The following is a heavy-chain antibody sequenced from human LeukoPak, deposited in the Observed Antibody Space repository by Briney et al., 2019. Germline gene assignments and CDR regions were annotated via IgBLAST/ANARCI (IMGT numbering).Heavy chain of an antibody. D-gene: IGHD1-1*01. Sequence: GGSLRLSCAASGFTFSSYAMHWVRQAPGKGLEWVAVISYDGNNKYYADSVKGRFTISRDNAKNSLYLQMNSLRAEDTAVYYCARASPSRYGSTKYYMDVWGKGTTVTVSS. CDR1: GFTFSSYA. CDR3: ARASPSRYGSTKYYMDV. CDR2: ISYDGNNK. V-gene: IGHV3-30-3*01. J-gene: IGHJ6*03.